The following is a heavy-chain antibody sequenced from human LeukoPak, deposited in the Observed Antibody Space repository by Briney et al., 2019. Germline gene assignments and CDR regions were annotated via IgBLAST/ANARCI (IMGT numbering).Heavy chain of an antibody. V-gene: IGHV3-15*01. Sequence: GGSLRLSCAVSGFTFNTAWMSWVHQAPGKGLEYIGRIKSETDGGTTYYAAPLKGRFTISRDDSKNTLYLQMNSLKIEDTALYYCTKDLGLWGQGTLVTVSS. J-gene: IGHJ1*01. CDR1: GFTFNTAW. CDR2: IKSETDGGTT. CDR3: TKDLGL.